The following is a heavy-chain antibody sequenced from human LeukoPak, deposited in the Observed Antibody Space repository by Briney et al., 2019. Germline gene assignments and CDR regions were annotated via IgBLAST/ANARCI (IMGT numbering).Heavy chain of an antibody. V-gene: IGHV4-61*02. D-gene: IGHD3-22*01. Sequence: SETLSLTCTVSGDSISSGDYYWSWIRQPAGKGLEWIGRIYTSGSTNYNPSLKSRVTISVDTSKNQFSLKLSSVTAADTAVYYCARASYYYDSSAPQAPPGWRQPFDYWGQGTLVTVSS. CDR3: ARASYYYDSSAPQAPPGWRQPFDY. CDR2: IYTSGST. J-gene: IGHJ4*02. CDR1: GDSISSGDYY.